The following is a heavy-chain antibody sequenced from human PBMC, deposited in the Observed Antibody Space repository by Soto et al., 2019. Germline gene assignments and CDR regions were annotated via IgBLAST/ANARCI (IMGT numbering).Heavy chain of an antibody. CDR2: ISSSSSYT. CDR1: GFTFSDYY. Sequence: QVQLVESGGGLVKPGGSLRVSCAASGFTFSDYYMSWIRQAPGKGLEWVSSISSSSSYTNYADSVKGRFTISRDNAKYSLYLQMNSLRAEDTAVYYCATVGVLGATIDDAVDFWGQGTLVTVSS. D-gene: IGHD1-26*01. J-gene: IGHJ4*02. CDR3: ATVGVLGATIDDAVDF. V-gene: IGHV3-11*05.